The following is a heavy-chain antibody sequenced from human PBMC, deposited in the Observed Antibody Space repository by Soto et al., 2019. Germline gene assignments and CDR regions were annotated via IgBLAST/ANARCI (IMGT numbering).Heavy chain of an antibody. CDR3: ARAFSEITAIFDY. D-gene: IGHD3-16*01. Sequence: PGESLKISCKGSGYSFTTYWIGWVRQMPGKGPEWMGIIYPGDSDTRYSPSFQGQVTISADKSISTAYLQWSSLKASDTAMYYCARAFSEITAIFDYWGQGTLVTVSS. CDR2: IYPGDSDT. V-gene: IGHV5-51*01. J-gene: IGHJ4*02. CDR1: GYSFTTYW.